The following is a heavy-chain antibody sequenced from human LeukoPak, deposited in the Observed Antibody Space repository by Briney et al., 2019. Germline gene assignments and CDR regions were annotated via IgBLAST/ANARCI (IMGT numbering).Heavy chain of an antibody. CDR1: GFTFSSYG. D-gene: IGHD3-22*01. CDR2: ISYDGSNK. V-gene: IGHV3-30*12. CDR3: ARGLTYYYDSSGYYRFDY. J-gene: IGHJ4*02. Sequence: GGSLRLSCAASGFTFSSYGMHWVRQAPGKGLEWVAVISYDGSNKYYADSVKGRFTISRDNAKNSLYLQMNSLRAEDTAVYYCARGLTYYYDSSGYYRFDYWGQGTLVTVSS.